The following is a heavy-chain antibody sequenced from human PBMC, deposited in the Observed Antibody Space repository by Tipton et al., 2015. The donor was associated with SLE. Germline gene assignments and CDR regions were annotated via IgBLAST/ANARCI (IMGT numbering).Heavy chain of an antibody. J-gene: IGHJ4*02. CDR2: VYDIEFT. CDR1: GASISSYY. Sequence: TLSLTCTVSGASISSYYWSWIRQPPGKGLEWIGYVYDIEFTNYNPSLKSRVTISLDTSKNQFSLKLSSVTAPDTAVYYCARGGTYHDSSGNIDYWGQGTLVTASS. V-gene: IGHV4-59*01. D-gene: IGHD3-22*01. CDR3: ARGGTYHDSSGNIDY.